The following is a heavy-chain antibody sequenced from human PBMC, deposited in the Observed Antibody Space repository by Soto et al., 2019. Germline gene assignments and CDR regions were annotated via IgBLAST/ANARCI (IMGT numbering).Heavy chain of an antibody. V-gene: IGHV4-4*07. D-gene: IGHD6-13*01. Sequence: SETLSLTCKVSGTSVRHFYWSWIRQPAGKGLEGIGRIYSTVTTNFNPALKGRLTMSMDMSKNQVSLNLTSVTAADTAVYYCVRYRADFSSTYYHYFSVWGRGTLVTSPQ. CDR3: VRYRADFSSTYYHYFSV. CDR2: IYSTVTT. CDR1: GTSVRHFY. J-gene: IGHJ2*01.